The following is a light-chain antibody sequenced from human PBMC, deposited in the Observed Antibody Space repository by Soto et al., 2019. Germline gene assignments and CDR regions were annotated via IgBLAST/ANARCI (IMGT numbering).Light chain of an antibody. J-gene: IGKJ1*01. CDR1: QSISSW. Sequence: DIQMTQSPSTVSASVGDRVTITCRASQSISSWLAWYQQKPGKAPKHLIFKASSLESGVPSRFSGSRSGTEFTLTISSLQPDDFATYHCQQYNTYSRTFGQGTKVEIK. V-gene: IGKV1-5*03. CDR2: KAS. CDR3: QQYNTYSRT.